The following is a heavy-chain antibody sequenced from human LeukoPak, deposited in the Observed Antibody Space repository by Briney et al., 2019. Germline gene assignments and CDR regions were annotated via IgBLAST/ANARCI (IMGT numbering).Heavy chain of an antibody. D-gene: IGHD3-3*01. CDR1: GYSFTSYW. V-gene: IGHV5-51*01. J-gene: IGHJ5*02. Sequence: GESLKISCKGSGYSFTSYWIGWVRQMPGKGLEWMGIIYPGGSDTRYSPSFQGQVTISADKSISTAYLQWSSLKASDTAMYYCARATTYDFWSGPTGRFDPWGQGTLVTVSS. CDR3: ARATTYDFWSGPTGRFDP. CDR2: IYPGGSDT.